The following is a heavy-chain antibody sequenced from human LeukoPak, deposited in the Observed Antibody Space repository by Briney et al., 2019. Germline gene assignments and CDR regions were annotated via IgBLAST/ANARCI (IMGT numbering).Heavy chain of an antibody. CDR2: IDWDDDK. V-gene: IGHV2-70*11. CDR3: ARALYSSGSYYTDY. CDR1: GFSLSTSGMC. Sequence: SGPTLVNPTQTLTLTCTFSGFSLSTSGMCVSWIRQPPGKALEWLARIDWDDDKYYSTSLKTRLTISKDTSKNQVVLTMTNMDPVDTVTYYCARALYSSGSYYTDYWGQGTLVTVSS. J-gene: IGHJ4*02. D-gene: IGHD3-10*01.